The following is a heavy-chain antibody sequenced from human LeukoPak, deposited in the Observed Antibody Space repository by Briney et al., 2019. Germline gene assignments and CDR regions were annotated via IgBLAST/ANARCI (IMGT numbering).Heavy chain of an antibody. CDR2: IYPGDSDT. Sequence: GESLKISCKGSGYKFTSYWIGWVRQMPGKGLEWMGIIYPGDSDTRYSPSFQGQVTISADKSISTAHLQWSSLKASDTATYYCARERPHDAFDIWGQGTMVTVSS. V-gene: IGHV5-51*01. CDR1: GYKFTSYW. J-gene: IGHJ3*02. CDR3: ARERPHDAFDI. D-gene: IGHD1-1*01.